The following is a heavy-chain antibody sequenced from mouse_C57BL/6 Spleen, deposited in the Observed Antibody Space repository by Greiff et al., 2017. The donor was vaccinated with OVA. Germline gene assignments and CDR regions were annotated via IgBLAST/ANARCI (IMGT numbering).Heavy chain of an antibody. V-gene: IGHV1-15*01. D-gene: IGHD2-1*01. J-gene: IGHJ4*01. CDR1: GYTFTDYE. Sequence: VQLQQSGAELVRPGASVTLSCKASGYTFTDYEMHWVKQTPVHGLEWIGAIDPETGGTAYHQKFKGKAILTADKSSSTAYMELRSLTSEDSAVYYCTRSLYYGNHYAMDYWGQGTSVTVSS. CDR2: IDPETGGT. CDR3: TRSLYYGNHYAMDY.